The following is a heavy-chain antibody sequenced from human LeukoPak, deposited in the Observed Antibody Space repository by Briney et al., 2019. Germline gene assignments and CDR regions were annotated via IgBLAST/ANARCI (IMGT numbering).Heavy chain of an antibody. J-gene: IGHJ4*02. D-gene: IGHD6-13*01. CDR3: ASLAAAGNFDY. V-gene: IGHV1-46*01. CDR1: GYTFTSYY. CDR2: INPSGGST. Sequence: ASVKVSCKASGYTFTSYYMHWVRQAPGQGLEWMGIINPSGGSTSYAQKFQGRVTMTRDTSTSTVYTELSSLRSEDTAVYYCASLAAAGNFDYWGQGTLVTVSS.